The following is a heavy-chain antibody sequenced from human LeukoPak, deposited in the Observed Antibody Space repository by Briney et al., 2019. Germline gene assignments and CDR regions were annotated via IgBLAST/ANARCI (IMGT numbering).Heavy chain of an antibody. Sequence: ASVKVSCKASGYTFTGYYMHWVRQAPGQGLEWMGWINPNSGGTNYAQKFQGRVTMTRDTSIGTAYMELSRLRSDDTAVYYYARVEWMGYQGCTNGVCYRGTPGEYWGQGTLVTVSS. CDR2: INPNSGGT. CDR3: ARVEWMGYQGCTNGVCYRGTPGEY. CDR1: GYTFTGYY. J-gene: IGHJ4*02. D-gene: IGHD2-8*01. V-gene: IGHV1-2*02.